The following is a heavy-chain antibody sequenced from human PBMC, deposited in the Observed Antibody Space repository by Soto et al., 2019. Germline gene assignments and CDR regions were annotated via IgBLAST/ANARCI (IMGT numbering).Heavy chain of an antibody. CDR1: CGSISTGS. J-gene: IGHJ6*02. D-gene: IGHD3-3*01. CDR3: ARDVRFLDSAGGYYYYGMDV. Sequence: PSETLSLTCTVSCGSISTGSWSWMRQPPGKGLEWIGYIYYSGSTNYNPSLKGRVTISVDTSKNQFSLKLYSVTAADTAVYYCARDVRFLDSAGGYYYYGMDVWGQGTTVTVSS. V-gene: IGHV4-59*01. CDR2: IYYSGST.